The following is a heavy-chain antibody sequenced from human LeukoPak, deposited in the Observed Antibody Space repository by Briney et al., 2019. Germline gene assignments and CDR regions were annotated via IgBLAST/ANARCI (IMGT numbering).Heavy chain of an antibody. V-gene: IGHV3-21*04. CDR2: ISSSNSYI. J-gene: IGHJ4*02. CDR1: GFTFSSYS. Sequence: GGSLRLSCAASGFTFSSYSMNWVRQAPGKGLEWVSSISSSNSYIYYADSVKGRFTISRDNSKNTLYLQMNSLRAEDTAVYYCAKDLISGTSGYYYYFDYWGQGTLVTVSS. D-gene: IGHD3-22*01. CDR3: AKDLISGTSGYYYYFDY.